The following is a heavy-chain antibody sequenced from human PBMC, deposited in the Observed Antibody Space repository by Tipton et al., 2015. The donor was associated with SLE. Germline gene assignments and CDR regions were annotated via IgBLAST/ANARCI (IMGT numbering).Heavy chain of an antibody. CDR3: ARHKLGFSWSYFDS. V-gene: IGHV4-59*01. CDR1: GGPISSYY. J-gene: IGHJ4*02. Sequence: TLSLTCTVSGGPISSYYWSWIRQPPGKGLEWIGYNYYSGSTNYNPSLKSRVTISVDTSKNQFSLKLSSVTAADTAVYYCARHKLGFSWSYFDSWGQGTLVTVSS. D-gene: IGHD3-3*01. CDR2: NYYSGST.